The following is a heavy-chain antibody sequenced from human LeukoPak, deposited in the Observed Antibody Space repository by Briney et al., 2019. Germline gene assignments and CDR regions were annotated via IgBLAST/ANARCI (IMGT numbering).Heavy chain of an antibody. CDR3: AKDPTSVGGRHDWLLDS. CDR1: GFIFSSYA. J-gene: IGHJ5*02. V-gene: IGHV3-23*01. Sequence: PGGSLRLSCSASGFIFSSYAMHWVRQAPGKGLEWVSTIGFGDDSAYYADSVKGRFTISRDNSKNTLYLQMNYLRAEDTAVYYCAKDPTSVGGRHDWLLDSWGQGTLVTVSS. D-gene: IGHD3-9*01. CDR2: IGFGDDSA.